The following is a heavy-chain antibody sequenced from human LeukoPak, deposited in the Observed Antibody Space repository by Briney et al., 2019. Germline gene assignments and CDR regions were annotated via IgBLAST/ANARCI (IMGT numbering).Heavy chain of an antibody. D-gene: IGHD3-22*01. CDR2: INPSGGST. CDR1: GYTFTSYY. CDR3: ARDSRPSYDSSGYYYPGDY. J-gene: IGHJ4*02. Sequence: ASVKVSCKASGYTFTSYYMHWVRQAPGQGLERMAIINPSGGSTSYAQKFQGRVTMTRDTSTSTVFMELSSLRSEDTAVYYCARDSRPSYDSSGYYYPGDYWGQGTLVTVSS. V-gene: IGHV1-46*01.